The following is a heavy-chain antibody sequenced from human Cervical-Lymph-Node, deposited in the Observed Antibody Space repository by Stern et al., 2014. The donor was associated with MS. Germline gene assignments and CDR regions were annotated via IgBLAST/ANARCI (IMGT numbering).Heavy chain of an antibody. CDR3: MGVGDAMHV. CDR2: MSFVGGNK. J-gene: IGHJ6*02. CDR1: GFSLSNSG. V-gene: IGHV3-30*03. Sequence: QVQLVQSGGGVVQPGRSLTLSCAASGFSLSNSGMHWVRQAPGKGLEWVAVMSFVGGNKKYGDSVKGRFSISRDMANNTLFLQMNSLGPEDTAVYYCMGVGDAMHVWGQGTTVIVSS.